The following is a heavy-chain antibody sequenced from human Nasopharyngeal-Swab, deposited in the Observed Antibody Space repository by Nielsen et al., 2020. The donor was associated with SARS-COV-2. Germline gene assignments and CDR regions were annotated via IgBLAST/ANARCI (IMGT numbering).Heavy chain of an antibody. CDR3: VKDAASGTWGFLSPDYFDY. D-gene: IGHD3-3*01. CDR2: ISSNGGST. J-gene: IGHJ4*02. CDR1: GFTFSSYA. Sequence: LKISCSASGFTFSSYAMNWVRQAPGKGLEYVSAISSNGGSTYYADSVKGRFTISRDNSKNTLYLQMSSLRAEDTAVYYCVKDAASGTWGFLSPDYFDYWGQGTLVTVSS. V-gene: IGHV3-64D*06.